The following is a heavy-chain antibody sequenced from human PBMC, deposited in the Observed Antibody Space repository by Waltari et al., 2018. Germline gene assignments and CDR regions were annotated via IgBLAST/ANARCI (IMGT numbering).Heavy chain of an antibody. CDR1: SSGGYY. CDR3: ASCYGGMVQH. CDR2: IYYSGST. J-gene: IGHJ1*01. Sequence: SSGGYYWSWIRQHPGKGLEWIGYIYYSGSTYYNPSLKSRVTISVDTSKNQFSLKLSSVTAADTAVYYCASCYGGMVQHWGQGTLVTVSS. V-gene: IGHV4-31*02. D-gene: IGHD4-17*01.